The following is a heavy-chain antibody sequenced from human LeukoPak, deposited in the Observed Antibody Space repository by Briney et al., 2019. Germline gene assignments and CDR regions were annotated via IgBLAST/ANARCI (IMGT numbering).Heavy chain of an antibody. V-gene: IGHV4-39*01. D-gene: IGHD1-26*01. CDR1: GGSISSSSYY. CDR3: ARLAVGASDY. J-gene: IGHJ4*02. Sequence: SETLSLTCTVSGGSISSSSYYWGWIRQPPGKGLEWIGSIYYSGSTYYNPSLKSRDTISVDTSKNQFSLKLSSVTAADTAVYYCARLAVGASDYWGQGTLVTVSS. CDR2: IYYSGST.